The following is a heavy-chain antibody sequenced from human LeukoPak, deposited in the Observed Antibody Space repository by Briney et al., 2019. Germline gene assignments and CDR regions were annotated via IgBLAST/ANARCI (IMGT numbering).Heavy chain of an antibody. CDR3: ARTYSSSWFFDY. J-gene: IGHJ4*02. CDR1: GFTFDDYG. CDR2: INWNGGST. D-gene: IGHD6-13*01. V-gene: IGHV3-20*04. Sequence: PGGSLRLSCAASGFTFDDYGMSWVRQAPGKGLECVSGINWNGGSTGYADSVKGRFTISRDNAKNSLYLQMNSLRAEDTALYYCARTYSSSWFFDYWGQGTLVTVSS.